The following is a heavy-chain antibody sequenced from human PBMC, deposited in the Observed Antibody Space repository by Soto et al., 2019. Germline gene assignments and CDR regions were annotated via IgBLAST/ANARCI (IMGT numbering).Heavy chain of an antibody. D-gene: IGHD5-18*01. Sequence: SETLAQTCSVSVPSIGNFYWNWIRQSPGKGLEWIGYIYSSGSTHYNPSLQNRVTISIDTSKNQVSLKVNSVTAADTAVYYCARDHPHSYGVYYFDYWGQG. CDR1: VPSIGNFY. CDR3: ARDHPHSYGVYYFDY. J-gene: IGHJ4*02. V-gene: IGHV4-59*01. CDR2: IYSSGST.